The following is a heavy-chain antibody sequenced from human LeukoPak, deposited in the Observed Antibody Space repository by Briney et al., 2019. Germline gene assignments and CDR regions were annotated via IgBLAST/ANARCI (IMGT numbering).Heavy chain of an antibody. CDR3: ARQYSYGALLDY. CDR1: GGSISSGSYY. V-gene: IGHV4-61*02. Sequence: SETLSLTCTVSGGSISSGSYYWSWIRQPAGKGLEWIARIYTSGSTNYNPSLKSRVTISVDTSKNQFSLKLSSVTPADTAVYYSARQYSYGALLDYCGQGTLVTVPS. J-gene: IGHJ4*02. CDR2: IYTSGST. D-gene: IGHD5-18*01.